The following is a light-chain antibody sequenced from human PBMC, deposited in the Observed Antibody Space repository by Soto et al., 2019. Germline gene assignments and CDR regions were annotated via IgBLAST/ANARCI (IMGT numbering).Light chain of an antibody. CDR2: DVS. CDR1: SSDVGGYNY. Sequence: QLVLTQPASVSGSPGQSITISCTGASSDVGGYNYVSWFQQHPGKAPKLLIYDVSYRPSGVSNRFSGSKSGTTASLTISGLQAEDEADYYCSSYTSSSTQVFGTGTKLTVL. CDR3: SSYTSSSTQV. V-gene: IGLV2-14*03. J-gene: IGLJ1*01.